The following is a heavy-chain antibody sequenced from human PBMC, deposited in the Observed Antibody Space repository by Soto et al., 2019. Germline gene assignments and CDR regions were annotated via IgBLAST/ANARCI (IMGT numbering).Heavy chain of an antibody. J-gene: IGHJ6*01. Sequence: PEKVYCKSSGGTFSSYAISWVRQAPGQGLEWMGGIIPIFGTANYAQKFQGRVTITADKSTSTAYMELSSLRSEGTAVYYCARVRVAVVCKLNDYYHYAMDFWGPGATSTVFS. CDR3: ARVRVAVVCKLNDYYHYAMDF. D-gene: IGHD6-19*01. CDR2: IIPIFGTA. V-gene: IGHV1-69*06. CDR1: GGTFSSYA.